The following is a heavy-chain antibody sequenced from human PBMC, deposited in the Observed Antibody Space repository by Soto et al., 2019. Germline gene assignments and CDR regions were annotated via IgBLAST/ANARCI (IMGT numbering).Heavy chain of an antibody. CDR1: GFTFNAYS. J-gene: IGHJ4*02. Sequence: DVQLLESGGSLVQPGGSLRLSCAASGFTFNAYSLSWVRQAPGKGQEWVSAISTTGGSTYYTDSVKGRFAISRDNSQNTLYLQMNSLRADDTAVYYCARPDGATYNFRYWGQGTLVTVSS. CDR3: ARPDGATYNFRY. CDR2: ISTTGGST. D-gene: IGHD1-1*01. V-gene: IGHV3-23*01.